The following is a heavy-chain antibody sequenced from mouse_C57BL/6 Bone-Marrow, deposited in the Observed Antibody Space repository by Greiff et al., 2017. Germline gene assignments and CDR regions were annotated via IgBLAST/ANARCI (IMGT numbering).Heavy chain of an antibody. Sequence: EVNVVESGGDLVKPGGSLKLSCAASGFTFSSYGMSWVRQTPDKRLEWVATISSGGSYTYYPDSVKGRFTISRDNAKNTLYLQMSSLKSEDTAMYYCARRRSYFDYWGQGTTLTVSS. CDR3: ARRRSYFDY. CDR1: GFTFSSYG. V-gene: IGHV5-6*02. J-gene: IGHJ2*01. CDR2: ISSGGSYT.